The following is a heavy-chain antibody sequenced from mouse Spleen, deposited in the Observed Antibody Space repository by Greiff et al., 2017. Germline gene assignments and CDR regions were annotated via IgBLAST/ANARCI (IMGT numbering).Heavy chain of an antibody. CDR1: GYTFTSYW. D-gene: IGHD2-1*01. CDR3: TRIYYGNYGGGDY. V-gene: IGHV1-5*01. CDR2: IYPGNIDT. Sequence: VQLQQSGTVLARPGASVKMSCKTSGYTFTSYWMHWVKQRPGQGLEWIGAIYPGNIDTSYNQKFKGKAKLTAVTSASTAYMELSSLTNEDSAVYYCTRIYYGNYGGGDYWGQGTTLTVSS. J-gene: IGHJ2*01.